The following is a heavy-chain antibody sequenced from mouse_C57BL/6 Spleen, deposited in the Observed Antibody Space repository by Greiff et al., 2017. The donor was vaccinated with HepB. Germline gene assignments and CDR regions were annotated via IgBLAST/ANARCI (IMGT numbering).Heavy chain of an antibody. CDR2: IYPGSGST. CDR1: GYTFTSYW. D-gene: IGHD1-1*01. CDR3: ASDCYGEGAY. J-gene: IGHJ3*01. Sequence: QVQLQQSGAELVKPGASVKMSCKASGYTFTSYWITWVKQRPGQGLEWIGDIYPGSGSTNYNEKFKSKATLTVDTSSSTAYMQLSGLTSEDSAVYYCASDCYGEGAYWGQGTLVTVSA. V-gene: IGHV1-55*01.